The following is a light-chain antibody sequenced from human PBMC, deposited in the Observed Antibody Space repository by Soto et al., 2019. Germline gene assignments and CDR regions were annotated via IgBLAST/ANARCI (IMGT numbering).Light chain of an antibody. J-gene: IGLJ1*01. CDR1: SSDVGGYNY. CDR3: SSYTSSSTLLYV. V-gene: IGLV2-14*01. Sequence: QSALTQPASVSGSPGQSITISCTGTSSDVGGYNYVSWYQQHPGKAPKLMIYDVSNRPSGVSNRFSGSKSGNTASLTISGXXXXXXADYYCSSYTSSSTLLYVFGTGTKLTVL. CDR2: DVS.